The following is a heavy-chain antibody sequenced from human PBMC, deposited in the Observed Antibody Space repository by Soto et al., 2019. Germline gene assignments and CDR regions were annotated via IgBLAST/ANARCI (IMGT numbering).Heavy chain of an antibody. D-gene: IGHD2-21*01. CDR2: ISPKSTYR. J-gene: IGHJ4*02. V-gene: IGHV3-11*06. Sequence: LLLTSAISESQISNHCISRIRQARGKGLEWLSRISPKSTYRNYADSVKGRFTISRDNTKSSLFLQMNSLGVEDTSVYYCTRGGGGGLFEHWGQGVLVTV. CDR3: TRGGGGGLFEH. CDR1: ESQISNHC.